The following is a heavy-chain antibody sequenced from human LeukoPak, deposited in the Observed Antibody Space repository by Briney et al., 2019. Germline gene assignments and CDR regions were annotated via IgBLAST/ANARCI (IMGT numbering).Heavy chain of an antibody. D-gene: IGHD3-9*01. Sequence: PSETLSLTCAVYGGSFSGYYWSWIRQPPGKGLEWIGEINHSGSTNYNPSLKSRVTISVDTSKNQFSLKLSSVTAADTAVHYCASVPAYYDILTGPHFDYWGQGTLVTVSS. CDR3: ASVPAYYDILTGPHFDY. CDR1: GGSFSGYY. CDR2: INHSGST. J-gene: IGHJ4*02. V-gene: IGHV4-34*01.